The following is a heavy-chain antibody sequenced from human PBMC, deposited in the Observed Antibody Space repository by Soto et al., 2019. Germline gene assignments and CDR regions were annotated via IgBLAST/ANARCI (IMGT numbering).Heavy chain of an antibody. V-gene: IGHV1-8*01. Sequence: QEQLVQSGAEVKKPGASVKVSCETSGYTFTSYDMNWVRQAPGRGLEWMGWMNTDSGHAESAQRFQGRVTMTRDTSTSTVHMELSSLTSDDTAVYYCARGRPVGTGYYYYFIDAWGTGTSVTVSS. D-gene: IGHD1-1*01. CDR2: MNTDSGHA. CDR3: ARGRPVGTGYYYYFIDA. J-gene: IGHJ6*03. CDR1: GYTFTSYD.